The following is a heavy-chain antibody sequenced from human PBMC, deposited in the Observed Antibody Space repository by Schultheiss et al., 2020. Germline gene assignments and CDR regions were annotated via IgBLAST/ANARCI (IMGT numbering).Heavy chain of an antibody. V-gene: IGHV4-59*01. J-gene: IGHJ4*02. CDR2: IHYRGST. CDR3: ARTRSGRDGFLFDY. D-gene: IGHD5-24*01. CDR1: GGSISSYY. Sequence: SETLSLTCTVSGGSISSYYWSWIRQPPGKGLEWIGYIHYRGSTNYNPSLKSRVTISVDTSKNQFSLKLSSVTAADTAVYYCARTRSGRDGFLFDYWGQGTLVTGSS.